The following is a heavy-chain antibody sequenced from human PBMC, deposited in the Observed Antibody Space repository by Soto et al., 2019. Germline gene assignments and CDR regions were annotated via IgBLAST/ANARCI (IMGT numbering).Heavy chain of an antibody. CDR2: ISGPGGTT. V-gene: IGHV3-23*01. J-gene: IGHJ4*02. CDR1: GFTFSNYG. Sequence: PGGSLRLSCAASGFTFSNYGMSWVRQAPGKGLEWASIISGPGGTTLYADSVKGRFTISRDNSKNTLYLQMNSLRAEDTGVYYCARDRPSSSSPPYFAYWGQGTLVTVSS. CDR3: ARDRPSSSSPPYFAY. D-gene: IGHD2-2*01.